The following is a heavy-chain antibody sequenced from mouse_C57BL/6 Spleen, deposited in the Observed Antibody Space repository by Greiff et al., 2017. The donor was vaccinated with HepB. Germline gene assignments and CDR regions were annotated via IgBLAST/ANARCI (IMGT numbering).Heavy chain of an antibody. D-gene: IGHD1-1*01. V-gene: IGHV14-3*01. Sequence: VQLQQSVAELVRPGASAKLSCTASGFNIKNTYMHWVKQRPEQGLEWIGRIDPANGNTKYAPKFQGKATITADTSSNTAYLQLSSLTSEDTAIYYCARSRDYYGSSHYFDYWGQGTTLTVSS. J-gene: IGHJ2*01. CDR1: GFNIKNTY. CDR3: ARSRDYYGSSHYFDY. CDR2: IDPANGNT.